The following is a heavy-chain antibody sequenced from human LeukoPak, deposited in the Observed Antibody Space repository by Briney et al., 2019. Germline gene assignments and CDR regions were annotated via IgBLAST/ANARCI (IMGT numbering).Heavy chain of an antibody. CDR3: ARVQAAMMPYYMDV. J-gene: IGHJ6*03. CDR1: GVSFSGYY. V-gene: IGHV4-34*01. D-gene: IGHD2-2*01. CDR2: INHSGST. Sequence: SETLSLTCAAYGVSFSGYYWSWIRQPPGKGLEWIGEINHSGSTNYNPSLKSRVTISVDTSKNQFSLKLSSVTAADTAVYYCARVQAAMMPYYMDVWGKGTTVTVSS.